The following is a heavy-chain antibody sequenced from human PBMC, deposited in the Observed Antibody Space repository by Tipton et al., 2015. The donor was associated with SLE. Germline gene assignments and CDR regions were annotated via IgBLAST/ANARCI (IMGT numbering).Heavy chain of an antibody. CDR2: IFYTGST. V-gene: IGHV4-39*07. CDR1: DGSISSSNYY. CDR3: ARRHYSGPFDN. J-gene: IGHJ4*02. D-gene: IGHD5-12*01. Sequence: TLSLTCTVSDGSISSSNYYWGWIRQPPGKGLEWIGSIFYTGSTYYNPSLKSRVSFSIDTSKNQFSLKLNSVTAADTAVYYCARRHYSGPFDNWGQGTLVIVSS.